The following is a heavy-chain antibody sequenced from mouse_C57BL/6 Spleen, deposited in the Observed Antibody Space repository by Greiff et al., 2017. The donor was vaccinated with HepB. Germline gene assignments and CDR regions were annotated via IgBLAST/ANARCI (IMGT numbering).Heavy chain of an antibody. CDR2: IYPGSGNT. J-gene: IGHJ1*03. CDR3: ARTTVVDFDV. D-gene: IGHD1-1*01. CDR1: GYTFTDYY. V-gene: IGHV1-76*01. Sequence: QVHVKQSGAELVRPGASVKLSCKASGYTFTDYYINWVKQRPGQGLEWIARIYPGSGNTYYNEKFKGKATLTAEKSSSTAYMQLSSLTSEDSAVYFCARTTVVDFDVWGTGTTVTVSS.